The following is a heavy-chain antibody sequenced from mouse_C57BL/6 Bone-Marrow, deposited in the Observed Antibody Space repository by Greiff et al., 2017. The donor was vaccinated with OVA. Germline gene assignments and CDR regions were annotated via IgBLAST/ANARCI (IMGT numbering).Heavy chain of an antibody. CDR2: IDPSDSYT. V-gene: IGHV1-50*01. CDR1: GYTFTSYW. J-gene: IGHJ1*03. Sequence: QVQLQQSGAELVKPGASVKLSCKASGYTFTSYWMQWVKQRPGQGLEWIGEIDPSDSYTNYNQKFKGKATLTVDTSSSTAYMQLSSLTSEDSAVYYCASARTGTDFDVWGTGTTVTVSS. CDR3: ASARTGTDFDV. D-gene: IGHD4-1*01.